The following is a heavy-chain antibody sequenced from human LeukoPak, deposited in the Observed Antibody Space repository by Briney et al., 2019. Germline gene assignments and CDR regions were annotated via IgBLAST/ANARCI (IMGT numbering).Heavy chain of an antibody. Sequence: ASVKVSCKASGYSFTTFYMHWVRQAPGQGLEWMGIINPSSGSKSYAQKFQGRVTMTRDTSTSTVYMELSSLRTEDTAVYNCAIVPWANYYYIFLAYWGQGSMVTVSS. CDR1: GYSFTTFY. CDR3: AIVPWANYYYIFLAY. CDR2: INPSSGSK. D-gene: IGHD3-22*01. J-gene: IGHJ4*02. V-gene: IGHV1-46*01.